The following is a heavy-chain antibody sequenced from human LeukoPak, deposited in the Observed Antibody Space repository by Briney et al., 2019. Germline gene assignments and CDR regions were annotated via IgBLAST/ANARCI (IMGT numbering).Heavy chain of an antibody. Sequence: SGTLSLTCAVSGASISNDNWWSWVRQTPGKGLEWIGEIYHSESTSYNPSLKNRVTISVDKSNNRFSLRLTSVTAADTAMYYCAANGWYCLDHWGQGALVTVSS. V-gene: IGHV4-4*02. CDR1: GASISNDNW. CDR3: AANGWYCLDH. J-gene: IGHJ1*01. CDR2: IYHSEST. D-gene: IGHD6-19*01.